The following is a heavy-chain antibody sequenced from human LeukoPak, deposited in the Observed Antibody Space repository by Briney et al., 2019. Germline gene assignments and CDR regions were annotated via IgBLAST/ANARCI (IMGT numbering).Heavy chain of an antibody. D-gene: IGHD3-22*01. V-gene: IGHV3-7*01. J-gene: IGHJ4*02. CDR1: GFTFSSYW. CDR3: ARDIYDSSGHSDY. CDR2: IKQDGSEK. Sequence: GGSLRLSCAASGFTFSSYWMSWVRQAPGKGLEWVANIKQDGSEKYYVDSVKGRFTISRDSAKNSLYLQMNSLRAEDTAVYYCARDIYDSSGHSDYWGQGTLVTVSS.